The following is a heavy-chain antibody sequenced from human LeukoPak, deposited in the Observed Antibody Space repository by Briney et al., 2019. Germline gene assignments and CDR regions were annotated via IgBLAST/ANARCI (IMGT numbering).Heavy chain of an antibody. J-gene: IGHJ6*03. V-gene: IGHV4-4*07. Sequence: PSETLSLTCTVSGGSIGIYYWNWIRQPAGKGLEWIGRIFTSGIANYNPSLKSRVTMSVDPSKNQFSLNLSSVTAADTAVYYCAREISGTYYNPLGYMDVWGKGTTVTVSS. D-gene: IGHD3-10*01. CDR2: IFTSGIA. CDR3: AREISGTYYNPLGYMDV. CDR1: GGSIGIYY.